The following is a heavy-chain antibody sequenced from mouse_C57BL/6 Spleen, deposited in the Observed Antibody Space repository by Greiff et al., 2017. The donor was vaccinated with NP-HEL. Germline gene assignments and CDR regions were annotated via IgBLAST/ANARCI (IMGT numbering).Heavy chain of an antibody. CDR3: ARRLDYDGAMDY. CDR2: ISSGSSTI. V-gene: IGHV5-17*01. CDR1: GFTFSDYG. D-gene: IGHD2-4*01. Sequence: DVQLVESGGGLVKPGGSLKLSCAASGFTFSDYGMHWVRQAPEKGLEWVAYISSGSSTIYYADTVKGRFTISRDNAKNTLFLQMTSLRSEDTAMYYCARRLDYDGAMDYWGQGTSVTVSS. J-gene: IGHJ4*01.